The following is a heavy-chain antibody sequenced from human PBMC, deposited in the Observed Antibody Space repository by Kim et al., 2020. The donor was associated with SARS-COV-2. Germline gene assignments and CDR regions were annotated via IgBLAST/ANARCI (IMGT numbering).Heavy chain of an antibody. CDR3: ARGWGTVAAARLGYFDL. CDR2: ISYDGSNK. CDR1: GFTFSSYG. V-gene: IGHV3-33*05. D-gene: IGHD6-13*01. Sequence: GGSLRLSCAASGFTFSSYGMHWVRQAPGKGLEWVAVISYDGSNKYYADSVKGRFTISRDNSKNTLYLQMNSLRAEDTAMYYCARGWGTVAAARLGYFDLWGRGALFTVSS. J-gene: IGHJ2*01.